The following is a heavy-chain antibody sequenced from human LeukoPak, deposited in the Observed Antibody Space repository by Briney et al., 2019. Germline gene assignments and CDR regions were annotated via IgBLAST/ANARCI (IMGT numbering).Heavy chain of an antibody. CDR3: ARDHFGAGRLFFDY. CDR2: INSGSSDI. V-gene: IGHV3-21*01. CDR1: GFTFNSYI. J-gene: IGHJ4*02. D-gene: IGHD3-10*01. Sequence: GGSLRLSCAASGFTFNSYIMTWVRQTPGKGLEWVTSINSGSSDISYADSVRGQFTISRDNAKNFLFLQMNSLRAEDTAVYYCARDHFGAGRLFFDYWGQGTLVTVSS.